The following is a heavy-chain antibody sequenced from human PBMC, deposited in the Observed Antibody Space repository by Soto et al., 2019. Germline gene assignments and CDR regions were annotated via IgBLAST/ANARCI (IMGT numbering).Heavy chain of an antibody. D-gene: IGHD6-25*01. J-gene: IGHJ6*02. CDR1: GFTFSSYG. CDR3: AKDRRPNYYYGMDV. CDR2: ISFDGNNK. Sequence: QVQLVESGGGVVQPGRSLRLSCAASGFTFSSYGMHWVRQAPGKGLEWVAVISFDGNNKYYADSGKGRFTISRDNSNNTLYLQMNSLRAEDTAVYYCAKDRRPNYYYGMDVWGQGTTVTVSS. V-gene: IGHV3-30*18.